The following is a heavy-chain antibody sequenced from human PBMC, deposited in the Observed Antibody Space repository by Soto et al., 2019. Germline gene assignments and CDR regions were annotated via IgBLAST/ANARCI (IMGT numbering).Heavy chain of an antibody. CDR3: ARGGYCTNGVCYHEFYYYYGMDV. Sequence: QVQLVESGGGVVQPGRSLRLSCAASGFTFSSYGMHWVRQAPGKGLEWVAVIWYDGSNKYYADSVKGRFTISRDNSKNTLYLQMNSLRAEDTAVYYCARGGYCTNGVCYHEFYYYYGMDVWGQGTTVTVSS. CDR1: GFTFSSYG. CDR2: IWYDGSNK. V-gene: IGHV3-33*01. D-gene: IGHD2-8*01. J-gene: IGHJ6*02.